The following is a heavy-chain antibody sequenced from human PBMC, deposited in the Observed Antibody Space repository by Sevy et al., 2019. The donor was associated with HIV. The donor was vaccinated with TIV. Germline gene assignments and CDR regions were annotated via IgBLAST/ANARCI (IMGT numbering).Heavy chain of an antibody. CDR2: FFSGGTT. V-gene: IGHV3-66*01. CDR3: ARESSSTWQAGYYGLAV. D-gene: IGHD6-13*01. Sequence: GGSLGLSCAASGFTVSSDYMTWVRQAPGKGLEWVSVFFSGGTTYYADSVKGRFTISRDNSKNTIYLQMNSLRAEDTATYYCARESSSTWQAGYYGLAVWGQGTTVTVSS. J-gene: IGHJ6*02. CDR1: GFTVSSDY.